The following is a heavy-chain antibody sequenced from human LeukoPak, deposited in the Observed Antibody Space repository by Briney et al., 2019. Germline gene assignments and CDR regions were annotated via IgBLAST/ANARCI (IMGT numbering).Heavy chain of an antibody. Sequence: SGGSLRLSCVGPGVIVRSNYMTWVRQAPGKGLEWVSILYHGGSTYYADSVKGRFSISRDTSKNTLYLQMNSLRVEDTAVYYCAKDHLSGGSGTRLPIGYWGQGTLVTVSS. V-gene: IGHV3-66*01. CDR3: AKDHLSGGSGTRLPIGY. CDR2: LYHGGST. D-gene: IGHD6-19*01. CDR1: GVIVRSNY. J-gene: IGHJ4*02.